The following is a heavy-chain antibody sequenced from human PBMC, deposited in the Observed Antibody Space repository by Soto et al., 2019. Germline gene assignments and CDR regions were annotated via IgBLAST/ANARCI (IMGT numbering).Heavy chain of an antibody. J-gene: IGHJ1*01. Sequence: ASVKVSCKTSGYIFTAYSMHWVRQAPGQGLEWMGVVNPSGGSAHYAQSFEGRVTLTRDTSTSTFYMELSSLRSEDTAVYYCAREKICGGVTFHSEYSPHWGQGPLVTVSS. CDR3: AREKICGGVTFHSEYSPH. CDR1: GYIFTAYS. CDR2: VNPSGGSA. D-gene: IGHD3-16*01. V-gene: IGHV1-46*01.